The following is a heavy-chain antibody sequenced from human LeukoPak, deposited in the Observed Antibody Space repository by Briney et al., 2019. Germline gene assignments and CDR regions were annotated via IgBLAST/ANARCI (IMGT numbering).Heavy chain of an antibody. CDR2: IIPIFGTA. D-gene: IGHD3-3*01. CDR1: GGTFSSYA. CDR3: ARAVSAVLRFLEWSAPFDP. J-gene: IGHJ5*02. Sequence: SVKVSCKASGGTFSSYAISWVRQAPGQGLEWLGGIIPIFGTANYAQKFQGRVTITADESTSTAYMELSSLRSEDTAVYYCARAVSAVLRFLEWSAPFDPWGQGTLVTVSS. V-gene: IGHV1-69*13.